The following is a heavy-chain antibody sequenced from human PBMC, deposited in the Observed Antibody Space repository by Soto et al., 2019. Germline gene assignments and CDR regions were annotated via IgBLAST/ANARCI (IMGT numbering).Heavy chain of an antibody. J-gene: IGHJ3*02. CDR1: GFTVSSNN. Sequence: EVQLVESGGGLIQPGGSLRLSCAASGFTVSSNNMSWVRQAPGKGLGWVSVIYSGGSTYYADSVKGRFTISRDNSKNTLYLQMNSLRAEDTAVYYCASTAIVLDAFDIWGQGTMVTVSS. CDR2: IYSGGST. V-gene: IGHV3-53*01. CDR3: ASTAIVLDAFDI. D-gene: IGHD2-21*01.